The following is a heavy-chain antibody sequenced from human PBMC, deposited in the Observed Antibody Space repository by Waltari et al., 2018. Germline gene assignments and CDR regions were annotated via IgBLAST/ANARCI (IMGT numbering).Heavy chain of an antibody. CDR1: GFPFRSYS. Sequence: EVQLLESGGGLVQPGGSLRLSCAASGFPFRSYSLPWVRQATGKGLEWVSAIGTAGDTYYPGSVKGRFTISRENAKNSLYLQMNSLRAGDTAVYYCARALSYYGMDVWGQGTTVTVSS. CDR3: ARALSYYGMDV. V-gene: IGHV3-13*01. J-gene: IGHJ6*02. CDR2: IGTAGDT.